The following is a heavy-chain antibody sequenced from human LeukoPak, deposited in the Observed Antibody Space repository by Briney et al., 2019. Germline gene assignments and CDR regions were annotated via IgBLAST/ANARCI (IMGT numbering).Heavy chain of an antibody. CDR2: IYYIGST. J-gene: IGHJ4*02. D-gene: IGHD4-17*01. Sequence: SETPSLTCTVSGDSISEYFWSWIRQPPGKGLEWIGYIYYIGSTNYNPSLKSRVTISIDTSKNQFSLKLSSVTAADTAVYYCASYDYGDYHFDSWGQGTLVTVSS. CDR3: ASYDYGDYHFDS. CDR1: GDSISEYF. V-gene: IGHV4-59*08.